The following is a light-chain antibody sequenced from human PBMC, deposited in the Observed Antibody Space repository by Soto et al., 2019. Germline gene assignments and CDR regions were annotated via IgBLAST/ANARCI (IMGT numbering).Light chain of an antibody. CDR3: QTRGTGILV. CDR2: LNSDGSH. J-gene: IGLJ3*02. CDR1: SGHSSYA. V-gene: IGLV4-69*01. Sequence: QPVLTQSPSASASLGASVKLTCTLSSGHSSYAIAWHQQQPEKGPRYLMKLNSDGSHSKGDGISDRFSGSSSGAERYLTISSLQSEDEADYYCQTRGTGILVFGGGTKLTVL.